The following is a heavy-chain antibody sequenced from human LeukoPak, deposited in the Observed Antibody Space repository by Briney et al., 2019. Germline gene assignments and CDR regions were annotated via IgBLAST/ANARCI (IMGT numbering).Heavy chain of an antibody. CDR3: ARVSSGYDFDY. CDR2: INPSGGST. D-gene: IGHD5-12*01. Sequence: ASVKVCCKASGYTFTSCYMHWVRQAPGQGLEWMGIINPSGGSTSYAQKFQGRVTMTRDTSTSTVYMELSSLRSEDTAVYYCARVSSGYDFDYWGQGTLVTVSS. CDR1: GYTFTSCY. V-gene: IGHV1-46*01. J-gene: IGHJ4*02.